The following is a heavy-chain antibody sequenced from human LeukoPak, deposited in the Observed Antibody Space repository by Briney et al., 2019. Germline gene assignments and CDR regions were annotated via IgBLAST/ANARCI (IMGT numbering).Heavy chain of an antibody. J-gene: IGHJ4*02. CDR3: ARDGLGVAASDY. D-gene: IGHD2-15*01. Sequence: GASVKVSCKASGYTFTSYGISWVRQAPGQGLEWMGWMNPNSGNTGYAQKFQGRVTMTRNTSISTAYMELSSLRSEDTAVYYCARDGLGVAASDYWGQGTLVTVSS. CDR1: GYTFTSYG. CDR2: MNPNSGNT. V-gene: IGHV1-8*02.